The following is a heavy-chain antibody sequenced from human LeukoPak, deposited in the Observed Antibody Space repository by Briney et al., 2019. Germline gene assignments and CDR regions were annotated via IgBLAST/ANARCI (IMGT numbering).Heavy chain of an antibody. Sequence: SETLSLTCTVSGRSISSSSYYWGWIRQPPGKGLEWIGSIYYSGSTYYNPSPKSRVTISVDTSKNQFSLKLSSVTAADTAVYYCARRVSGYSSSWYGRYFDYWGQGTLVTVSS. CDR1: GRSISSSSYY. D-gene: IGHD6-13*01. CDR3: ARRVSGYSSSWYGRYFDY. V-gene: IGHV4-39*01. CDR2: IYYSGST. J-gene: IGHJ4*02.